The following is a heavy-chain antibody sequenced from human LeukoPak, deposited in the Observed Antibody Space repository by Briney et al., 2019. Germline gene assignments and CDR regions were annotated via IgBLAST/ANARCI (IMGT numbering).Heavy chain of an antibody. J-gene: IGHJ4*02. V-gene: IGHV4-4*07. CDR1: GVSISSYY. CDR2: ISTSGST. CDR3: ATDFDY. Sequence: SETLSLTCTVSGVSISSYYWSWIRQPAGEGLEWIVRISTSGSTNFNPSLKSRVTMSVETSKNHFSLNLSAVPAADTAVYYCATDFDYWGQGTLVTVSS.